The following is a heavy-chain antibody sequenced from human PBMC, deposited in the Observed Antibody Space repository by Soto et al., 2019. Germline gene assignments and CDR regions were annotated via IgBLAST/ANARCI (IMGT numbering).Heavy chain of an antibody. CDR2: ICDGGSST. CDR1: GFTLSSYA. CDR3: ARDYRDIVVVVAATVAGMDV. D-gene: IGHD2-15*01. V-gene: IGHV3-23*01. Sequence: GGSLRLSCAASGFTLSSYAMSWVRQAPGKGLEWVSAICDGGSSTYYADSVKGRFTISRDNSKNTLYLQMNSLRAEDTAVYYCARDYRDIVVVVAATVAGMDVSGQGTTVTVSS. J-gene: IGHJ6*02.